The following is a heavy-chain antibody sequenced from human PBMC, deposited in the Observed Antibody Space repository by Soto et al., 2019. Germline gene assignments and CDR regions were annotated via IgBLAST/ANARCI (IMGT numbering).Heavy chain of an antibody. CDR1: GFTFSSSY. Sequence: EVQLVESGGGLVKWGGSLRLSCAASGFTFSSSYMNWVRQAPGKGLEWVSSISSGSTYIYYADSVKGRFTISRDNAKNSPYLQMNSLRAEDTAVYYCARDLYGDYTFDYWGQGTLVTVSS. D-gene: IGHD4-17*01. CDR3: ARDLYGDYTFDY. CDR2: ISSGSTYI. V-gene: IGHV3-21*01. J-gene: IGHJ4*02.